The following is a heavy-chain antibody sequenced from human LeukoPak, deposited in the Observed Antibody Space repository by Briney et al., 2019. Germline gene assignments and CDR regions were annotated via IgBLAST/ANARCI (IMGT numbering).Heavy chain of an antibody. CDR3: ARDGGYYDFWSGPNYYYYYMDV. D-gene: IGHD3-3*01. CDR2: ISSSSSYI. V-gene: IGHV3-21*01. J-gene: IGHJ6*03. Sequence: GGSLRLSCAASGFTFSSYSMNWVRQAPGKGLEWVSSISSSSSYIYYADSVKGRFTISRDNAKNSLYLQMNSLRAEDTAVYYCARDGGYYDFWSGPNYYYYYMDVWGKGTTVTVSS. CDR1: GFTFSSYS.